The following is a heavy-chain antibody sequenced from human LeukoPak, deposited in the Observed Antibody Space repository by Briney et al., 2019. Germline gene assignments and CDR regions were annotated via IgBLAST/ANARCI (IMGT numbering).Heavy chain of an antibody. Sequence: GAPVKVSCKASGGTFSSYAISWARQAPGQGLEWMGGIIPIFGTANYAQKFQGRVTITADESTSTAYMELSSLRSEDTAVYYCASYDSSGYYYYYWGQGTLVTVSS. V-gene: IGHV1-69*01. CDR1: GGTFSSYA. J-gene: IGHJ4*02. D-gene: IGHD3-22*01. CDR3: ASYDSSGYYYYY. CDR2: IIPIFGTA.